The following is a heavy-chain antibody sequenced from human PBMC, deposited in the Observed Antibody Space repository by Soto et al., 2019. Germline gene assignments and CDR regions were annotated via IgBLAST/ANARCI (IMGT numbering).Heavy chain of an antibody. CDR3: ARERFLEWSGPYYYGMDV. CDR1: GGSLSSGRYY. Sequence: PSGTLSLTCPVSGGSLSSGRYYWGWIRQPPGKGLEWIGYIYYSGSTNYNPSLKSRVTISVDTSKNQFSLKLSSVTAADTAVYYCARERFLEWSGPYYYGMDVWGQGTTVTVSS. V-gene: IGHV4-61*01. D-gene: IGHD3-3*01. CDR2: IYYSGST. J-gene: IGHJ6*02.